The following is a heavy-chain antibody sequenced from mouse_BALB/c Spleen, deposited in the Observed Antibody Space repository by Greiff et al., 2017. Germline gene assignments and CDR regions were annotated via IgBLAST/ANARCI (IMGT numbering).Heavy chain of an antibody. CDR1: GDSITSGY. CDR3: ARAPHGYYYAMDY. CDR2: ISYSGST. D-gene: IGHD2-2*01. V-gene: IGHV3-8*02. J-gene: IGHJ4*01. Sequence: EVMLVESGPSLVKPSQTLSLTCSVTGDSITSGYWNWIRKFPGNKLEYMGYISYSGSTYYNPSLKSRISITRDTSKNQYYLQLNSVTTEDTATYYCARAPHGYYYAMDYWGQGTSVTVSS.